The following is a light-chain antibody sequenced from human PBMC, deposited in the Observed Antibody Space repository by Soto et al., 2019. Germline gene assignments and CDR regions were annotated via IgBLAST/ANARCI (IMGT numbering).Light chain of an antibody. Sequence: EIVLTQSPGTLSLSPGERATLSCRASQSVSNNYLAWYQQKPGQAPRLLIYGASNSATGIQDRFSGSGSGTDFTLTISRLEAEDVAVYYCQQYGSSGTFGQGTKVEIK. CDR2: GAS. V-gene: IGKV3-20*01. CDR3: QQYGSSGT. J-gene: IGKJ1*01. CDR1: QSVSNNY.